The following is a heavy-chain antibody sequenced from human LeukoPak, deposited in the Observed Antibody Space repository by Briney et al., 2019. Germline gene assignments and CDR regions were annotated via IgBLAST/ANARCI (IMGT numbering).Heavy chain of an antibody. CDR3: AKEGTAMASSYFDY. CDR1: GFTFSNFW. D-gene: IGHD5-18*01. J-gene: IGHJ4*02. Sequence: GGSLRLSCTASGFTFSNFWMGWVRQAPGKGLEWVANIKQDETEKFYLGSVKGRFTISRDNAKNSLYLQMNSLRDEDTAMYYCAKEGTAMASSYFDYWGQGTLITVSS. V-gene: IGHV3-7*01. CDR2: IKQDETEK.